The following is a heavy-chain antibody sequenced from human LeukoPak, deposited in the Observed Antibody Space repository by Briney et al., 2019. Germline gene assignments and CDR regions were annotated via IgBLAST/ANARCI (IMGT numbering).Heavy chain of an antibody. CDR3: ARDRNYYGSGSYYFLHGMDI. CDR1: GGSITNYY. D-gene: IGHD3-10*01. CDR2: IYYSGST. J-gene: IGHJ6*02. Sequence: SETLSLTCTVSGGSITNYYWSWIRQPPGKGLEYIGHIYYSGSTNYNPSLKSRVTISIDTSKNQFSLKLRSVTAADTAVYYCARDRNYYGSGSYYFLHGMDIWGQGTTVTVSS. V-gene: IGHV4-59*01.